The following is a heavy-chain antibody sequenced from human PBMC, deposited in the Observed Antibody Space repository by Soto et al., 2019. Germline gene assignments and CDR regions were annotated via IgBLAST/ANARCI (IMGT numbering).Heavy chain of an antibody. CDR2: INPNSGGT. CDR1: GYTFTGYY. J-gene: IGHJ6*02. V-gene: IGHV1-2*02. CDR3: ASRCSSTSCYKVLDYYYGMDV. Sequence: ASVKVSCKASGYTFTGYYMHWVRQAPGQGPEWMGWINPNSGGTNYAQKFQGRVIMTRDTSISTAYMELSRLRSDDTAVYYCASRCSSTSCYKVLDYYYGMDVWGQGTTVTVSS. D-gene: IGHD2-2*02.